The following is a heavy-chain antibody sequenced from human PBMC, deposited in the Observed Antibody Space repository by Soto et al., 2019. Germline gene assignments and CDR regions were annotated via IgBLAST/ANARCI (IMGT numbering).Heavy chain of an antibody. Sequence: EVQLVESGGGLVQFGGSLRLSCAASGFTFRNYWMHWVRQVPGKGLVWVSRVKGDGTNTDYADSVTGRFTISRDNVKNILYLQMNSLRDEDMGVYYCARGLSGYYGFDSWGQGTLVTVSP. CDR1: GFTFRNYW. CDR3: ARGLSGYYGFDS. J-gene: IGHJ4*02. V-gene: IGHV3-74*01. D-gene: IGHD3-3*01. CDR2: VKGDGTNT.